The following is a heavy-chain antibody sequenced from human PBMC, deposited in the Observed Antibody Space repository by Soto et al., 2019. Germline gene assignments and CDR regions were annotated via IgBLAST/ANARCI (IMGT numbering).Heavy chain of an antibody. D-gene: IGHD3-16*01. J-gene: IGHJ4*02. Sequence: SETLSLTCSVSGVTLSGYYWSWIRQTPGKTLEWIGCIYFNGTTNYNPSLKSRVTISLDMSKNQFSLKLRSVTATDTAVYHCARGRGTHKFWGRGALVTVSS. CDR2: IYFNGTT. V-gene: IGHV4-59*01. CDR3: ARGRGTHKF. CDR1: GVTLSGYY.